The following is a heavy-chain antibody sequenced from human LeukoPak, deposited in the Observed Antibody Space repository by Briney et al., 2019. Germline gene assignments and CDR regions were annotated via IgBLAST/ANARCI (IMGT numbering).Heavy chain of an antibody. CDR3: ARGIVVVITTLDPYSYMDV. D-gene: IGHD3-22*01. Sequence: SETLSLTCTVSGGSISSGGYYWSWIRQHPGKGLEWIGYIYYSGSTYYNPSLKSRVTISVDTSKNQFSLKLSSVTAADTAVYYCARGIVVVITTLDPYSYMDVWGKGTTVTVSS. J-gene: IGHJ6*03. CDR1: GGSISSGGYY. V-gene: IGHV4-31*03. CDR2: IYYSGST.